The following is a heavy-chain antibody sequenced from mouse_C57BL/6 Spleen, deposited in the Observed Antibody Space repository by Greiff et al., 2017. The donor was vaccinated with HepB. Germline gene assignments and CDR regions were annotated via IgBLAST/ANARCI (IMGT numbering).Heavy chain of an antibody. CDR2: IYPRSGNT. J-gene: IGHJ1*03. CDR3: AMGGTTVVGNFDV. CDR1: GYTFTSYG. Sequence: VQLQQSGAELARPGASVKLSCKASGYTFTSYGISWMKQRTGQGLEWIGEIYPRSGNTYYNEKFKGKATLTADKSSSTAYMELRSLTSEDSAVYFCAMGGTTVVGNFDVWGTGTTVTVSS. D-gene: IGHD1-1*01. V-gene: IGHV1-81*01.